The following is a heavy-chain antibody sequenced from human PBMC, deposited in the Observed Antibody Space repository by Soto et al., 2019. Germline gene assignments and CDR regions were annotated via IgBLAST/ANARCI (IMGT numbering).Heavy chain of an antibody. CDR2: ISAYYGNT. Sequence: GASVKVSCKASGYTFTSYGISWVRQAPGQGLEWMGWISAYYGNTNYAQKLQGRVTMTTDTSTSTAYMELRSLRSDDTAVYYCARDGCSSTSCYSYYYYGMDVWGQGTTVTVSS. CDR3: ARDGCSSTSCYSYYYYGMDV. J-gene: IGHJ6*02. D-gene: IGHD2-2*01. CDR1: GYTFTSYG. V-gene: IGHV1-18*01.